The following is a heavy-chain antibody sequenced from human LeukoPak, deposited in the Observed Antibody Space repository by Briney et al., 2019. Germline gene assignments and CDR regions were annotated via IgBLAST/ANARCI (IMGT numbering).Heavy chain of an antibody. CDR1: GGSMSGFY. V-gene: IGHV4-59*08. J-gene: IGHJ4*02. CDR3: ARASPSSGYYWPFDY. D-gene: IGHD3-22*01. CDR2: IYYSGST. Sequence: SETLSLTCTVSGGSMSGFYWSWIRQPPGKGLEWIGYIYYSGSTNYNPSLKSRVTISVDTSKNQFSLKLSSVTAADTAVYYCARASPSSGYYWPFDYWGQGTLVTVSS.